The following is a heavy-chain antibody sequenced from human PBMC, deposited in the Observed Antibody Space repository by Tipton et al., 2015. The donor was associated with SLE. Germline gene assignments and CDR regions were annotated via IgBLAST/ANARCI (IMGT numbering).Heavy chain of an antibody. Sequence: TLSLTCTVSGGSIRSSSFYWGWIRQPPGKGREWIGSMHHTGATYSSPSLKSRVTLSLDKSQNQFSLKLTSVTAADTAVYYCASLAGTYSSYFRDYWGRGALVSVSS. CDR2: MHHTGAT. J-gene: IGHJ4*02. D-gene: IGHD1-26*01. CDR3: ASLAGTYSSYFRDY. CDR1: GGSIRSSSFY. V-gene: IGHV4-39*07.